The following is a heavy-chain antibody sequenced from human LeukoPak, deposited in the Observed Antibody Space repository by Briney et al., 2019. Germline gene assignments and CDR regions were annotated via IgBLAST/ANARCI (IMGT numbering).Heavy chain of an antibody. CDR2: IRYDGSNK. Sequence: PGGSLRLSCAASGFTFSSYSMNWVRQAPGKGLEWVAFIRYDGSNKYYADSVKGRFTISRDNSKNTLYLQMNSLRAEDTAVYYCAKVITSGHRRIYYYYYMDVWGKGATVTISS. D-gene: IGHD1-14*01. CDR1: GFTFSSYS. V-gene: IGHV3-30*02. CDR3: AKVITSGHRRIYYYYYMDV. J-gene: IGHJ6*03.